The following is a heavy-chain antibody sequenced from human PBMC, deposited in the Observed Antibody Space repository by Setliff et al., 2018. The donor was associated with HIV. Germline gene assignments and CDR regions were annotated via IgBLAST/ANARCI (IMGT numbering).Heavy chain of an antibody. Sequence: PGESLKISCAASGFNFNYSWMHWVRQAPGEGLVWVSRINGDGSSTTYADSVKGRFTISRDNAKNTLYLQRNSLRAQATAVYYCARGGSYSHGAFEIWGQGTMVTVSS. CDR1: GFNFNYSW. D-gene: IGHD1-26*01. J-gene: IGHJ3*02. CDR2: INGDGSST. CDR3: ARGGSYSHGAFEI. V-gene: IGHV3-74*01.